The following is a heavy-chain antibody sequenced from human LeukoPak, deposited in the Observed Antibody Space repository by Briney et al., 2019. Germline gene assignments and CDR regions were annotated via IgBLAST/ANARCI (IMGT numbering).Heavy chain of an antibody. CDR3: VRDRRENSNDAFDI. CDR2: IKSDGSST. Sequence: PGGSLRLSCAASGFTFSSYWMHWVRQAPGKGLLWVSRIKSDGSSTNYADSVKGRFTISRDNAKNTLYLQMNSLRAEDTAVYYCVRDRRENSNDAFDIWGQGTMVTVSS. CDR1: GFTFSSYW. V-gene: IGHV3-74*01. D-gene: IGHD4-23*01. J-gene: IGHJ3*02.